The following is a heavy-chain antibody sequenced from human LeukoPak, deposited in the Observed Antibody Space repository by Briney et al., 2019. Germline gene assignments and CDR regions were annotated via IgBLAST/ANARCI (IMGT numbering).Heavy chain of an antibody. Sequence: PSETLSLTCAVYGGSFSGYYWSWIRQAPGKGLEWIGEINHSGNTNYNPSLKSRVTISVGTSKNQFSLKLSSVTAADTAVYYCVTEPGYCTGGRCYGGWFDPWGQGTLVTVSS. V-gene: IGHV4-34*01. CDR2: INHSGNT. CDR3: VTEPGYCTGGRCYGGWFDP. CDR1: GGSFSGYY. D-gene: IGHD2-15*01. J-gene: IGHJ5*02.